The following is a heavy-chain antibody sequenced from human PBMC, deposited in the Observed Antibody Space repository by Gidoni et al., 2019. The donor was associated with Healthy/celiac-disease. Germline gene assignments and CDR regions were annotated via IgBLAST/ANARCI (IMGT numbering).Heavy chain of an antibody. J-gene: IGHJ3*02. CDR2: INPNRGGT. CDR1: GSTFTGYY. D-gene: IGHD2-8*01. Sequence: QVQLVQSGAEVKKPGASVKVSCKASGSTFTGYYIHWVRKAPGQGLEWMGWINPNRGGTNYAQKFQGRVTMTRDTSISTAYMELSRLRSDDTAVYYCARMVYAIKNAFDIGGQGTMVTVSS. V-gene: IGHV1-2*02. CDR3: ARMVYAIKNAFDI.